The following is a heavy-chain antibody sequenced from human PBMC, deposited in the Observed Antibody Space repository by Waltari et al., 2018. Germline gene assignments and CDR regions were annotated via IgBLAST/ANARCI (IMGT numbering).Heavy chain of an antibody. CDR3: ARVTTYYFDY. J-gene: IGHJ4*02. CDR1: GFTFSSYA. D-gene: IGHD4-17*01. V-gene: IGHV3-30-3*01. Sequence: QVQLVESGGGVVQPGRSLRLSCAASGFTFSSYAMHWVRQAPGKGLEWVAVISYDGSNKYYADSVKGRFTISRDNSKNTLYLQMNSLRAEDTAVYYCARVTTYYFDYWGQGTLVTVSS. CDR2: ISYDGSNK.